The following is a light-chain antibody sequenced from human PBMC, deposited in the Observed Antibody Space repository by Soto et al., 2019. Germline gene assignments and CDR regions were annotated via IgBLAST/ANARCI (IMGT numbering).Light chain of an antibody. Sequence: EVVLTQSPGTLSLSPGEAATLSCRASQTVSSGYLAWCQQMSGQAPRLLIYVSSSRASDVPDRFSVRGSGTEFTLTIRSMKLQDFAVYFCNQYARSQCTFGQGTK. CDR3: NQYARSQCT. V-gene: IGKV3-20*01. CDR2: VSS. J-gene: IGKJ1*01. CDR1: QTVSSGY.